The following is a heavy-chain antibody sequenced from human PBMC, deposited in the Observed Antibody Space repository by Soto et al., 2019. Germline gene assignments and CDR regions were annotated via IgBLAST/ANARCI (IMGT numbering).Heavy chain of an antibody. Sequence: QVQLVQSGAEVKKPGSSVKVSCKASGGIFSSYAFHWVRQAPGQGLEWIGRIVPVYSITFYAQNFQGRVTITADESTTTAYVELSSLRSEDTAVYYCARATGSGSHFDYWGQGTLVTVSS. J-gene: IGHJ4*02. CDR3: ARATGSGSHFDY. CDR2: IVPVYSIT. CDR1: GGIFSSYA. V-gene: IGHV1-69*15.